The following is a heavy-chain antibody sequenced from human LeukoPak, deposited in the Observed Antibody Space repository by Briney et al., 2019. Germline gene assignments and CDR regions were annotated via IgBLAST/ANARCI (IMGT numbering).Heavy chain of an antibody. CDR2: ISASGDST. D-gene: IGHD2-2*01. J-gene: IGHJ4*02. V-gene: IGHV3-23*01. Sequence: PGGSLRLSCAASGSTFSSYAMSWVRQAPGKGLEWVSTISASGDSTFYAASVKGRFTISRDNSKNTLHLQMNSLRAEDTAVYYCAKGYCSSTSCPSDYWGQGTLVTVSS. CDR1: GSTFSSYA. CDR3: AKGYCSSTSCPSDY.